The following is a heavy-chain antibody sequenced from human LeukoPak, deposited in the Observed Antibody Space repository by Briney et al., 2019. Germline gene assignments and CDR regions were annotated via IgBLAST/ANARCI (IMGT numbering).Heavy chain of an antibody. Sequence: PSETLSLTCAVYGGSFSGYYWSWIRQPPGKGLEWVSYISSSGGSAIYYADSVKGRFTISRDNAKNSLYLQMNSLRAEDTAVYYCARTDYGMDVWGQGTMVTVSS. CDR3: ARTDYGMDV. V-gene: IGHV3-11*04. CDR1: GGSFSGYY. CDR2: ISSSGGSAI. J-gene: IGHJ6*02.